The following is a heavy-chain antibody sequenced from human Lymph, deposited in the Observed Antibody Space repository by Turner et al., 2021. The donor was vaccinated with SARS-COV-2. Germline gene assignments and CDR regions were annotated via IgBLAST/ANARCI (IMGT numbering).Heavy chain of an antibody. CDR2: ISYDGSNK. D-gene: IGHD3-10*01. Sequence: QVQLVESGGGVVQPGRSLRLSCAASGFTFSTYAIHWVRQAAGKGLEWVAVISYDGSNKYYADSVKGRFTISRDNSKNTLYLQMNSLRAEYTAVYYCARYGSGGYFYYGLDVWGKGPRSPSPQ. CDR1: GFTFSTYA. V-gene: IGHV3-30*04. J-gene: IGHJ6*01. CDR3: ARYGSGGYFYYGLDV.